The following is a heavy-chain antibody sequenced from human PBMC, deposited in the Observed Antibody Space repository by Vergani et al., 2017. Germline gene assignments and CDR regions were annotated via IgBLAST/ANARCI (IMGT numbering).Heavy chain of an antibody. D-gene: IGHD5-24*01. Sequence: QVQLQESGPGLVKPSETLSLTCTVSGGSISSHYWSWIRQPPGKGLEWIGYIYYRGSTNYNPSLKSRVTISVDTSKNQFSLKLSSVTAADTAVYYCARGGKDGYNFYYYYGMDVWGQGP. CDR2: IYYRGST. CDR1: GGSISSHY. V-gene: IGHV4-59*11. CDR3: ARGGKDGYNFYYYYGMDV. J-gene: IGHJ6*02.